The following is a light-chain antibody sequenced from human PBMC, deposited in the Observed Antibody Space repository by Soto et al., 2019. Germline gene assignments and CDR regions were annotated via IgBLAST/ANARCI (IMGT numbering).Light chain of an antibody. CDR3: LLSYSGARPWV. V-gene: IGLV7-46*01. J-gene: IGLJ3*02. Sequence: QAVVTQEPLLTVSPGGTGTLTCGSSTGAVTSGHYPYWFQQKPGQAPRTLIYDTTKKHSWTPARFSGSLLGGKAALTLSGAQPEDEADYYCLLSYSGARPWVFGGGTKLTVL. CDR2: DTT. CDR1: TGAVTSGHY.